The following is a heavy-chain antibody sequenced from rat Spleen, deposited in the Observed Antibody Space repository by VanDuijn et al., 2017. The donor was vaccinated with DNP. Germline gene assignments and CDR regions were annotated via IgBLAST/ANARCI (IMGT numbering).Heavy chain of an antibody. Sequence: EVQLQESGPGLVKPSQSLSLTCSVTGYSISSIFRWTWIRKFPGNTLEWMGYINSAGSTDYSPSLKSRISITRDTSKNQFFLQVNSVTTEDTATYYCAVQLGVFDYWGQGVMVTVSS. CDR2: INSAGST. D-gene: IGHD5-1*01. CDR3: AVQLGVFDY. J-gene: IGHJ2*01. CDR1: GYSISSIFR. V-gene: IGHV3-3*01.